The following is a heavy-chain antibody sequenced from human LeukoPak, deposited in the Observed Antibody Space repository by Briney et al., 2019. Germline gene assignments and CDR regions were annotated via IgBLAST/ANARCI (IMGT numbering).Heavy chain of an antibody. CDR3: ARRAAAGRCLDY. CDR1: GFTFSDYY. J-gene: IGHJ4*02. Sequence: TGGSLRLSCAVSGFTFSDYYMSWIRQAPGKGLEWVSYISSGGSTISHAGSVKGRFTISRDNAENSLYLQMNSLRAEDTAVYYCARRAAAGRCLDYWGQGTLVTVSS. D-gene: IGHD6-13*01. CDR2: ISSGGSTI. V-gene: IGHV3-11*01.